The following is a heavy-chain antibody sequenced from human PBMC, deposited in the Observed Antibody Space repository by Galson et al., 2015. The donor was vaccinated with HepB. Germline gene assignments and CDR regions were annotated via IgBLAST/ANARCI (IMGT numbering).Heavy chain of an antibody. D-gene: IGHD4-17*01. CDR1: GGSFSGYY. CDR2: INHSGST. J-gene: IGHJ5*02. V-gene: IGHV4-34*01. Sequence: ETLSLTCAVYGGSFSGYYWSWIRQPPGKGLEWIGEINHSGSTNYNPSLKSRVTISVDTSKNQFSLKLSSVTAADTAVYYCARDDYGDKRRVRYNWFDPWGQGTLVTVSS. CDR3: ARDDYGDKRRVRYNWFDP.